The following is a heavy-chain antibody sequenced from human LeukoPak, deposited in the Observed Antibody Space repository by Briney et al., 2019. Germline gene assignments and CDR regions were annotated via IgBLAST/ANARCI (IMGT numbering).Heavy chain of an antibody. J-gene: IGHJ4*02. CDR2: MNPNSGNT. D-gene: IGHD6-13*01. Sequence: ASVKVSCKASGYTFTSYDINWVRQATGQGLEWMGWMNPNSGNTGYAQKFQGRVTMTRNTSISTAYMELSSLRYEDTAVYYCARAARIAAAGTIDYWGQGTLVTVSS. V-gene: IGHV1-8*01. CDR3: ARAARIAAAGTIDY. CDR1: GYTFTSYD.